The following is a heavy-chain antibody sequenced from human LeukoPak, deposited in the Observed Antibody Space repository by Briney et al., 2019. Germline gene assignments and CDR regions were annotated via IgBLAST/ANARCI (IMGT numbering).Heavy chain of an antibody. J-gene: IGHJ4*02. V-gene: IGHV4-34*01. CDR2: INHGGST. D-gene: IGHD1-1*01. CDR1: GGSFSGYY. Sequence: SETLSLTCAVYGGSFSGYYWSWIRQPPGKGLEWIGEINHGGSTNYNPSLKSRVTISVDTSKNQFSLKLSSVTAADTAMYYCARHETGPYFDYWGQGTLVTVSS. CDR3: ARHETGPYFDY.